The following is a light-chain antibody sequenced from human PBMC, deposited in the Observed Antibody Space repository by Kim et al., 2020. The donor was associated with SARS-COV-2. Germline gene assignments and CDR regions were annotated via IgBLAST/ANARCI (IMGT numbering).Light chain of an antibody. CDR1: QSVSSH. Sequence: ATLTGSPGERATLTCRASQSVSSHLARYQQKPGQPPRLLIYGASTRATGIPARFSGSGSGTEFTLTISSLQSEDFAVYYCQHPGTFGQGTKVDIK. V-gene: IGKV3-15*01. CDR3: QHPGT. CDR2: GAS. J-gene: IGKJ1*01.